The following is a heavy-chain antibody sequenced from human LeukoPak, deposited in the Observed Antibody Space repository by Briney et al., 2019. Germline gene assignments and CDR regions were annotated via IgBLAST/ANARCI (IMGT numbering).Heavy chain of an antibody. CDR3: AKLNNYAAFDY. V-gene: IGHV3-23*01. Sequence: GGSLRLSCAASGFAFNTYALTWVRQAPGKGLEWVSAVSGSGGRAYYVDSVKGRFTISRDNSKDTLFLLMNSLRAEDTAVYYRAKLNNYAAFDYWGQGSLVTVSS. J-gene: IGHJ4*02. D-gene: IGHD4-4*01. CDR1: GFAFNTYA. CDR2: VSGSGGRA.